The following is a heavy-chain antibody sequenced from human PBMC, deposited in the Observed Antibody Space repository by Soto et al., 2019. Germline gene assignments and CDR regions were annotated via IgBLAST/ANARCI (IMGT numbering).Heavy chain of an antibody. V-gene: IGHV3-21*01. Sequence: EVQLVESGGGLVKPGGSLRLSCAASGFTFSSYSMNWVRQAPGKGLEWVSSISSSSTYIYYADSMKGRFTISRDNAENSLYLQMNSLRVEDTAVYYCARDHGVTGFDYWGQGTLVTVSS. J-gene: IGHJ4*02. CDR2: ISSSSTYI. CDR1: GFTFSSYS. D-gene: IGHD2-21*02. CDR3: ARDHGVTGFDY.